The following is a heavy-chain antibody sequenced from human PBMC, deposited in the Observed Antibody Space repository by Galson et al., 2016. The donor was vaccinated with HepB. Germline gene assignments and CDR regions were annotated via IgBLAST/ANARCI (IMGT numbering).Heavy chain of an antibody. CDR3: ARRMATITSFDY. Sequence: SLRLSCAASGCTLSSNWMHLVRQAPGKGLVWVSRINSDGSSTSYADSVKGRFTISRDNAKNTLYLQMNSLRADDTAVYYCARRMATITSFDYWGQGTLVTVSS. J-gene: IGHJ4*02. D-gene: IGHD5-24*01. CDR2: INSDGSST. V-gene: IGHV3-74*01. CDR1: GCTLSSNW.